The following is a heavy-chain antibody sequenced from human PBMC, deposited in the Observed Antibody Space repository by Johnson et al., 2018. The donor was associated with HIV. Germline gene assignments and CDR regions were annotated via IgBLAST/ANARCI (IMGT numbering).Heavy chain of an antibody. J-gene: IGHJ3*02. CDR1: GFTFDDYG. Sequence: QVQLVESGGGVVRPGGSLRLSCAASGFTFDDYGMHWLRQAPRKGLEWVAFIRYDGSNKYYADSVKGRFTISRDNSKNTLYLQMNSLRAEDTAVYYCARARQAAFDIWGQGTMVTVSS. CDR3: ARARQAAFDI. V-gene: IGHV3-30*02. CDR2: IRYDGSNK.